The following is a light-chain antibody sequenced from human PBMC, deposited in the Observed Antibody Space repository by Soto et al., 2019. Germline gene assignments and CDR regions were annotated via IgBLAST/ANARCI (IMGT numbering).Light chain of an antibody. CDR3: FSFTTTSTHV. Sequence: QSALTQPASPSGSPGQSITISCTGTSSDIGAYDYVSWFQQHPGKAPKLMISEVNNRPSGVSNRFSGSKSGNTAYLTISGLQVEDEAESFCFSFTTTSTHVFATRP. J-gene: IGLJ1*01. CDR2: EVN. CDR1: SSDIGAYDY. V-gene: IGLV2-14*01.